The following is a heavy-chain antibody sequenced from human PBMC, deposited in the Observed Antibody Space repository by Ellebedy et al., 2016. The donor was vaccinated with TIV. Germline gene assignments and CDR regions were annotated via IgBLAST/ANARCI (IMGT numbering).Heavy chain of an antibody. J-gene: IGHJ4*02. D-gene: IGHD1-7*01. Sequence: GESLKISCAASGFTFRSYVMNWVRQAPGKGLEWVSSISGTSNYIYYADSVKGRFTISRDNARNSLHLQMNRLRVEDTAVYYCARMTGTTGPNWGQGTLVTVSS. CDR1: GFTFRSYV. V-gene: IGHV3-21*01. CDR2: ISGTSNYI. CDR3: ARMTGTTGPN.